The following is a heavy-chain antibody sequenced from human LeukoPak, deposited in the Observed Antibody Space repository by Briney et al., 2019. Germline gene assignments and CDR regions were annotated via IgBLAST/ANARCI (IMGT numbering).Heavy chain of an antibody. Sequence: GSLRLSCAASGFTFSDFFMSWVRQVPGKGLEWVGQTVSEIDGGTTDYATPVKGRFTISRDDSKSTLYLQMNSLKIEDTAVYYCTTDEDWNYARKDVWGQGATVIVSS. V-gene: IGHV3-15*04. J-gene: IGHJ6*01. D-gene: IGHD1-7*01. CDR2: TVSEIDGGTT. CDR1: GFTFSDFF. CDR3: TTDEDWNYARKDV.